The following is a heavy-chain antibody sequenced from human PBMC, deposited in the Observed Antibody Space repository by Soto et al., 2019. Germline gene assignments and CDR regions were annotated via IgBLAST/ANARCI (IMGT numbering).Heavy chain of an antibody. D-gene: IGHD6-13*01. J-gene: IGHJ4*02. Sequence: QVQLQESGPGLVKPSQTLSLTCSVSGASINTDEHYWAWLRQPPGKDLEWIGYIDHSGSTHYNPSRKSRIFTSLATAKNQFSLQLTSVIAAHTAVYYCASFRSRWDIDYRGQGTLVTVSS. CDR2: IDHSGST. V-gene: IGHV4-30-4*01. CDR3: ASFRSRWDIDY. CDR1: GASINTDEHY.